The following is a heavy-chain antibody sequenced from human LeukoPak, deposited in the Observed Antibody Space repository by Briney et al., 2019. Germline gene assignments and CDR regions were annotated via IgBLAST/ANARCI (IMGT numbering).Heavy chain of an antibody. CDR2: INHSGST. CDR1: GGSFSGYY. J-gene: IGHJ4*02. V-gene: IGHV4-34*01. D-gene: IGHD6-13*01. Sequence: PSETLSLTCAVYGGSFSGYYWSWIRQPPGKGLEWIGEINHSGSTNYNPSLKSRVTISVDTSKNQFSLKLSSVTAADTAVYYCARHPSAAGILNPDYWGQGTLVTVSS. CDR3: ARHPSAAGILNPDY.